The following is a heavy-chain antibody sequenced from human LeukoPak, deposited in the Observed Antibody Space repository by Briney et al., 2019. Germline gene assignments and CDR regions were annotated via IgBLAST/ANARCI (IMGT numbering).Heavy chain of an antibody. CDR3: ARRSSPFVNYYGSGKAFDI. CDR1: GYSISSGYY. Sequence: SETLSLTCTVSGYSISSGYYWGWIRQPPGKGLEWIGEINHSGSTNYNPSLKSRVTISVDTSKNQFSLKLSSVTAADTAVYYCARRSSPFVNYYGSGKAFDIWGQGTMVTVSS. V-gene: IGHV4-38-2*02. J-gene: IGHJ3*02. D-gene: IGHD3-10*01. CDR2: INHSGST.